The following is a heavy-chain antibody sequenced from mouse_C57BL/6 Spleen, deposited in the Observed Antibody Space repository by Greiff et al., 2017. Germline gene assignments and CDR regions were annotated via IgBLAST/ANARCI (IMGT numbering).Heavy chain of an antibody. J-gene: IGHJ4*01. V-gene: IGHV1-50*01. CDR3: ARTVLRSGAMDY. Sequence: VQLQQPGAELVKPGASVKLSCKASGYTFTSYWMQWVKQRPGQGLEWIGEIDPSDSYTNYNQKFKGKATLTVDTSSSTAYMQLSSLTSEDSAVYYCARTVLRSGAMDYWGQGTSVTVSS. CDR2: IDPSDSYT. D-gene: IGHD1-1*01. CDR1: GYTFTSYW.